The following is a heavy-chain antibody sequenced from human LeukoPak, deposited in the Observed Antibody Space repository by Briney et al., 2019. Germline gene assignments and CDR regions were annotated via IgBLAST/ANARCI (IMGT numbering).Heavy chain of an antibody. J-gene: IGHJ5*02. CDR3: ARVGEGHCSATSCYWTRFDP. CDR1: GYTFTNYG. Sequence: GASVKVSCKASGYTFTNYGITWVRQAPGQGLEWMGWISPYNGDTNYAQNLQGRVTMTTDTSTGTAYMDLRSLISDDTAVYYCARVGEGHCSATSCYWTRFDPWGQGTLVTVSS. V-gene: IGHV1-18*01. D-gene: IGHD2-2*01. CDR2: ISPYNGDT.